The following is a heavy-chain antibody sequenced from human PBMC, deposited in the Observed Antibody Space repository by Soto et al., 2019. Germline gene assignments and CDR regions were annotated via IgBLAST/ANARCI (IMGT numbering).Heavy chain of an antibody. CDR2: INHSGST. CDR1: GGSFSGYY. V-gene: IGHV4-34*01. Sequence: SETLSLTCAVYGGSFSGYYWSWIRQPPGKVLEWIGEINHSGSTTYNPSLKSRVTISVDTSKNQFSLKLSSVTAADTAVYYCARAHVMVVAGSTFDYWGHGTLVTVSS. CDR3: ARAHVMVVAGSTFDY. D-gene: IGHD6-19*01. J-gene: IGHJ4*01.